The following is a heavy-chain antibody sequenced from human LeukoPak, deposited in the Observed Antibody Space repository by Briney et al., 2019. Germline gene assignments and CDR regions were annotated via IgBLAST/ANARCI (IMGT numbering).Heavy chain of an antibody. CDR3: ARVNYEPWLSPYYYYYYGMDV. V-gene: IGHV3-23*01. CDR2: ISGSGGST. D-gene: IGHD6-19*01. J-gene: IGHJ6*02. CDR1: GFTFSSYA. Sequence: GGSLRLSCAASGFTFSSYAMSWVRQAPGKGLEWVSAISGSGGSTYYADSVKGRFTISRDNSKNTLYLQMNSLRAEDTAVYYCARVNYEPWLSPYYYYYYGMDVWGQGTTVTVSS.